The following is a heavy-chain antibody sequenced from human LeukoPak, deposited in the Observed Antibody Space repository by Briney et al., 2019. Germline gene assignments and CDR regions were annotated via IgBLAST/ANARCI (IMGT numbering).Heavy chain of an antibody. CDR2: IGSSGSTI. V-gene: IGHV3-48*03. CDR3: ARVVRIVVLPAPIFHTRFDP. D-gene: IGHD2-2*01. J-gene: IGHJ5*02. CDR1: GFTFSSYE. Sequence: GGSLRLSCAASGFTFSSYEMNWVRQAPGKGLEWVSYIGSSGSTIYYADSVKGRFTISRDNAKNSLYLQMNCLRAEDTAVYYCARVVRIVVLPAPIFHTRFDPWGQGTLVTVSS.